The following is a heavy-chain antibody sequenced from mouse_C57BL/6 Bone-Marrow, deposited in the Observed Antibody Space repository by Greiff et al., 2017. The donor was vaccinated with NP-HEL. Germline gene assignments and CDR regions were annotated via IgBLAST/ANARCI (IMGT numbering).Heavy chain of an antibody. V-gene: IGHV1-76*01. CDR2: IYPGSGNT. CDR3: ARSGGQLRPLDY. J-gene: IGHJ2*01. CDR1: GYTFTDYY. D-gene: IGHD3-2*02. Sequence: VQLQQSGAELVRPGASVKLSCKASGYTFTDYYINWVKQRPGQGLEWIARIYPGSGNTYYNEKFKGKATLTAEKSSSTAYMQLSSLTSEDSAVYFCARSGGQLRPLDYWGQGTTLTVSS.